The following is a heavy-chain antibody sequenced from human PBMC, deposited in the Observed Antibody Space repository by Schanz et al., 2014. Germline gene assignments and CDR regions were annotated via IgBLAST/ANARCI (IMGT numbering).Heavy chain of an antibody. V-gene: IGHV3-23*04. D-gene: IGHD3-22*01. J-gene: IGHJ4*02. CDR3: AKGRRGYFDSSGSCWGTFDF. CDR2: ISGSGGTT. CDR1: GFTFSSYA. Sequence: VQLVESGGGLVKPGGSLRLSCAASGFTFSSYAMSWVRQAPGRGLEWVSGISGSGGTTHYADSVEGRFTISRVNSKNTLYLRMKGLRAEDTAVYYCAKGRRGYFDSSGSCWGTFDFWGQGTLVSVSS.